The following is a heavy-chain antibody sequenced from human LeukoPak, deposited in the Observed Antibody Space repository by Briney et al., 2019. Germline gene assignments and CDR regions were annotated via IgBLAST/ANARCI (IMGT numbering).Heavy chain of an antibody. CDR3: ATASGYYDSSGPNS. CDR1: GFTFDDYA. Sequence: GGSLRLSCAASGFTFDDYAMHWVRQAPGKGLEWVSGISWNSGSIGYADSVKGRFTISRDNAKNSLYLQMNSLRAEDTALYYCATASGYYDSSGPNSWGQGTLVTVSS. V-gene: IGHV3-9*01. D-gene: IGHD3-22*01. CDR2: ISWNSGSI. J-gene: IGHJ4*02.